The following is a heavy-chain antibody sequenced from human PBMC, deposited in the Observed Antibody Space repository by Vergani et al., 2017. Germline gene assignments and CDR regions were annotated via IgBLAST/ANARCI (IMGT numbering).Heavy chain of an antibody. CDR2: IYTSEST. Sequence: QVQLQESGPGLVKPSETLSLTCTVSGGSISSYYWSWIRQPPGKGLEWIGYIYTSESTNYNPSLKSRVTMSVDTSKNQFSLKLSSVTAADTAVYYCAREYSSSVGFLAYWGQGTLVTVSS. CDR3: AREYSSSVGFLAY. CDR1: GGSISSYY. J-gene: IGHJ4*02. D-gene: IGHD6-6*01. V-gene: IGHV4-4*08.